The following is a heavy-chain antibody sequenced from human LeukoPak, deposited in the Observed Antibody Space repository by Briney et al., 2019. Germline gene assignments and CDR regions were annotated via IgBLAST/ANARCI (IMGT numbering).Heavy chain of an antibody. J-gene: IGHJ4*02. CDR2: IDPNSGGT. D-gene: IGHD6-19*01. Sequence: ASVKVSCKASGYTFTGYYMHWVRQAPGQGLEWMGWIDPNSGGTNYAQKFQGRVTMTRDTSISTAYMELSRPRSDDTAVYYCARDRTRTGYSSGWYHDYWGRGTLVTVSS. V-gene: IGHV1-2*02. CDR3: ARDRTRTGYSSGWYHDY. CDR1: GYTFTGYY.